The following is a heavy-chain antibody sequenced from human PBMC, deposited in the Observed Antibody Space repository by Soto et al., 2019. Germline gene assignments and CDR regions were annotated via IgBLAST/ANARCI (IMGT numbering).Heavy chain of an antibody. CDR3: ARVIFGVTYYYYMDV. CDR2: IGTAGST. CDR1: GFTFSSYD. D-gene: IGHD3-3*01. Sequence: GGSLRLSCAASGFTFSSYDMHWVRQATGKGLEWVSAIGTAGSTYYADSVKGRFTISRHNSKNTLYLQMNSLRAEDTAVYYCARVIFGVTYYYYMDVWGKGTTVTVSS. J-gene: IGHJ6*03. V-gene: IGHV3-13*01.